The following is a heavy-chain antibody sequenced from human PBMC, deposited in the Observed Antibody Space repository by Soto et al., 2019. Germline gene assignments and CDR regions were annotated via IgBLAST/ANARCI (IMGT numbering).Heavy chain of an antibody. V-gene: IGHV4-34*01. Sequence: ETLSLTCAVYGGSFSGYYWSWIRQPPGKGLEWIGEINHSGSTNYNPSLKSRVTISVETSKNQFSLKLTSVTAADTAVYYCARDKYCSGGSCRKNWFDHWGKVTLVT. J-gene: IGHJ5*02. CDR2: INHSGST. CDR3: ARDKYCSGGSCRKNWFDH. D-gene: IGHD2-15*01. CDR1: GGSFSGYY.